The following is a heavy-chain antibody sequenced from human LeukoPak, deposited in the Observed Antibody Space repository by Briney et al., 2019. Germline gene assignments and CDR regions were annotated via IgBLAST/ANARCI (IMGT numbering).Heavy chain of an antibody. J-gene: IGHJ4*02. D-gene: IGHD3-10*01. CDR2: IKQDGSET. V-gene: IGHV3-7*03. CDR1: GFTFRRYW. CDR3: ARMDYYTSGTYTYPNFDY. Sequence: GESLRLSCAVSGFTFRRYWMTWVRQAPGQGLEWVATIKQDGSETYYVDSVKGRFTISRDNAKNSLHLQMNSLRAEDAAVFYCARMDYYTSGTYTYPNFDYWGQGTLVTVSS.